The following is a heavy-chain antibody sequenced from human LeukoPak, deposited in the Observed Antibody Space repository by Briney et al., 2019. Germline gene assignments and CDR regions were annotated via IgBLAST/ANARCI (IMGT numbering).Heavy chain of an antibody. CDR1: GGSISSSSYY. CDR2: IYYSGST. J-gene: IGHJ3*02. D-gene: IGHD6-6*01. V-gene: IGHV4-39*07. Sequence: SETLSLTCTVSGGSISSSSYYWGWIRQPPGKGLEWIGSIYYSGSTYYNPSLKSRFTISVDTSKNQFSLKLRSVTAADTAVYYCAREGIAARRGAFDIWGQGTMVTVSS. CDR3: AREGIAARRGAFDI.